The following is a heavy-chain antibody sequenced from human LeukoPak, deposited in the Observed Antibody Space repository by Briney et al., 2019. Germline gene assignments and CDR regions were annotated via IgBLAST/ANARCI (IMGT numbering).Heavy chain of an antibody. Sequence: SETLSLTCTVSGGSISSSSFSWGWIRQSPGRGLEWIGSIYYSESTCYNPSLKSRVTISGDTSKNQFSLKLSSVTAADTAVYFCARHEQQLVLGDWFDPWGQGTLVTVSS. CDR2: IYYSEST. CDR3: ARHEQQLVLGDWFDP. D-gene: IGHD6-13*01. V-gene: IGHV4-39*01. CDR1: GGSISSSSFS. J-gene: IGHJ5*02.